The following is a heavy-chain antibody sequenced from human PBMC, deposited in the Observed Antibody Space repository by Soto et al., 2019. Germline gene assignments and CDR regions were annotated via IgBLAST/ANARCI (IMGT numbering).Heavy chain of an antibody. J-gene: IGHJ5*02. V-gene: IGHV6-1*01. D-gene: IGHD3-16*02. CDR2: TYYRSKWYN. CDR1: GDSVSSNSAA. Sequence: SQTLSLTCAISGDSVSSNSAAWNWIRQSPSRGLEWLGRTYYRSKWYNDYAVSVKSRITINPGTSKNQFSLQLNSVTPEDTAVYYCARDLITFAGVIVIKEYNWFDPWGQGTLDTVSS. CDR3: ARDLITFAGVIVIKEYNWFDP.